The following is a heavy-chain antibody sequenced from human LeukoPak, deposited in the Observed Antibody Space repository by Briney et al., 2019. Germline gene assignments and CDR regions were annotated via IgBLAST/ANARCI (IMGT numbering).Heavy chain of an antibody. V-gene: IGHV1-69*13. CDR2: IIPIFGTA. D-gene: IGHD3-10*01. Sequence: SVKVSFKASGYTFTSYGISWVRQAPGQGLEWMGGIIPIFGTANYAQKFQGRVTITADESTSTAYMELSSLRSEDTAVYYCARGVRGVIITGWGQGTLVTVSS. J-gene: IGHJ4*02. CDR1: GYTFTSYG. CDR3: ARGVRGVIITG.